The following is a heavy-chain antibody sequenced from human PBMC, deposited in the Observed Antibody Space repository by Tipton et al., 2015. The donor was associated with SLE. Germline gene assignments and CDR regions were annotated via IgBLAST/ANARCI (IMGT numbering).Heavy chain of an antibody. J-gene: IGHJ3*02. CDR3: ASGPLRYGDAFDI. Sequence: TLSLTCAVYGGSFSGYYRTWIRQPPGKGLEWIGEISQSGSTNYNPSLKSRVSISMDESKNQFSLSVRSMTAADTAVYYCASGPLRYGDAFDIWGPGTLVTVSS. CDR2: ISQSGST. V-gene: IGHV4-34*01. CDR1: GGSFSGYY. D-gene: IGHD4-17*01.